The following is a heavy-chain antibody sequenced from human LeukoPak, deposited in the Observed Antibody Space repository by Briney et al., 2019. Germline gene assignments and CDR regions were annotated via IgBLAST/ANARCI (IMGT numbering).Heavy chain of an antibody. CDR2: IFHSGDV. D-gene: IGHD2-15*01. J-gene: IGHJ4*02. CDR1: GYSIISDYF. Sequence: SETLSLTCIVSGYSIISDYFWGWVRQPPGKGPEWIGSIFHSGDVYYNPSLKSRVTLSVDPSKNRFSLKLTPVTAADTAIYYCARVVASTSIDSWGQGTLVTVSS. V-gene: IGHV4-38-2*02. CDR3: ARVVASTSIDS.